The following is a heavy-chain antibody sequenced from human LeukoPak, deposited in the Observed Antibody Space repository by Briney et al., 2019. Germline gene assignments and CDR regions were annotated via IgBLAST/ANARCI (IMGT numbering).Heavy chain of an antibody. CDR3: AKGHVGALWGYFDY. CDR1: GFTFSNYD. D-gene: IGHD1-26*01. CDR2: TSTDGSNK. V-gene: IGHV3-30*18. Sequence: PGRSLRLSCAASGFTFSNYDMHWVRQAPGEGLEWVAVTSTDGSNKYHADSVKGRFTISRDNSKNTLYLQMDSLRAEDTAVYYCAKGHVGALWGYFDYWGRGTLVTVSS. J-gene: IGHJ4*02.